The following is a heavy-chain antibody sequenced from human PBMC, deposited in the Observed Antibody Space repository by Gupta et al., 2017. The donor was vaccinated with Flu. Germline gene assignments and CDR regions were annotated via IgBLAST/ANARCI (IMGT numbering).Heavy chain of an antibody. J-gene: IGHJ3*01. V-gene: IGHV1-58*01. D-gene: IGHD7-27*01. CDR1: GFTFTTSS. Sequence: ASGFTFTTSSVQWVRKPRGQRLEWIGWVVVGRGDTDYAKKFEDRVTISGDMSSGTVYLEISGLRSDDTAVYYCAAISGASHDGFDVWGQGTEITVSS. CDR3: AAISGASHDGFDV. CDR2: VVVGRGDT.